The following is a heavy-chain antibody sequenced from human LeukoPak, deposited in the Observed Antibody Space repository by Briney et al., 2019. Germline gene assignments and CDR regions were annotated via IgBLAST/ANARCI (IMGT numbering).Heavy chain of an antibody. D-gene: IGHD3-16*01. J-gene: IGHJ4*02. CDR3: ARGLNAGPDDYVWGSLKA. CDR1: GFTFSSYA. Sequence: PGRSLRLSCAASGFTFSSYAMHWVRQAPGKGLEWVAVISYDGSNKYYADSVKGRFTISRDNSKNTLYLQMNSLRAEDTAVYYCARGLNAGPDDYVWGSLKAWGQGTLVTVSS. V-gene: IGHV3-30-3*01. CDR2: ISYDGSNK.